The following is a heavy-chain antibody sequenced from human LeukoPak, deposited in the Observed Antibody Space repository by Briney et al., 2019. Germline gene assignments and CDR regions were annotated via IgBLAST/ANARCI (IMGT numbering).Heavy chain of an antibody. D-gene: IGHD4-17*01. CDR2: ISYDGSNK. CDR1: GFTFSSYG. V-gene: IGHV3-30*03. J-gene: IGHJ3*02. CDR3: ARDSTTVTTSMGEAFDI. Sequence: GGSLRLSCAASGFTFSSYGMHWVRQAPGKGLERVAVISYDGSNKYYADSVKGRFTISRDNSKNTLYLQMNSLRAEDTAVYYCARDSTTVTTSMGEAFDIWGQGTMVTVSS.